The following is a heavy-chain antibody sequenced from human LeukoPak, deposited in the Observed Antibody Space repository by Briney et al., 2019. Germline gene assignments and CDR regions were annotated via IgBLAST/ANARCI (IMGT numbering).Heavy chain of an antibody. J-gene: IGHJ4*02. Sequence: GGSLRLSCAASGFTFSSYAMSWVRQAPGKGLEWVSAISGSGGSTYYADSVKGRFTISRDNSKNTPYLQMNSLRAEDTAVYYCAKDAVLRYFDWLPEPIFFDYWGREPWSPSPQ. D-gene: IGHD3-9*01. CDR1: GFTFSSYA. CDR3: AKDAVLRYFDWLPEPIFFDY. CDR2: ISGSGGST. V-gene: IGHV3-23*01.